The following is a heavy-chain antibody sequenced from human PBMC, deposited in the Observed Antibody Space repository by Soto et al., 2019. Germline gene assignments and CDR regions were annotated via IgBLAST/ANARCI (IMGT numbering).Heavy chain of an antibody. Sequence: PGGSLRLSCAASGITFIADAMSWVRQAPGKGLEWVSAISGSGATTYYADSVKGRFTISRGKSKNTLYLQMNSLRAEDTALYYCAKSFSSNWYDYFDYWGQGRLVTVSS. D-gene: IGHD6-13*01. CDR3: AKSFSSNWYDYFDY. CDR1: GITFIADA. V-gene: IGHV3-23*01. CDR2: ISGSGATT. J-gene: IGHJ4*02.